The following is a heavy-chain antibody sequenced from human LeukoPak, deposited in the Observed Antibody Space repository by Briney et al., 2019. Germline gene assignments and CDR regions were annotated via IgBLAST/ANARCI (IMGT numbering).Heavy chain of an antibody. CDR2: ISGSGGST. CDR3: ARDRRGEKDFGV. Sequence: GGSLRLSCAASGFTFSSYAMSWVRQAPGKGLEWVSAISGSGGSTYYADSVKGRFSISRHNSKNTVYLQMDNLRPEDTAVYYCARDRRGEKDFGVWGPGTMVTVPS. J-gene: IGHJ3*01. V-gene: IGHV3-23*01. CDR1: GFTFSSYA.